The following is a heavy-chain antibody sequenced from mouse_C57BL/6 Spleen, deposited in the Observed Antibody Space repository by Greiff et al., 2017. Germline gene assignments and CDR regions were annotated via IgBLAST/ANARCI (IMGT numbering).Heavy chain of an antibody. J-gene: IGHJ1*03. Sequence: QVQLQQSGAELVRPGTSVKVSCKASGYAFTNYLIEWVKQRPGLGLEWIGVINPGSGGTNYNEKFKGKATLTADKSSSTAYMQLSSLTSEDSAVYFCARSFDVWGTGTTVTVSS. CDR1: GYAFTNYL. V-gene: IGHV1-54*01. CDR2: INPGSGGT. CDR3: ARSFDV.